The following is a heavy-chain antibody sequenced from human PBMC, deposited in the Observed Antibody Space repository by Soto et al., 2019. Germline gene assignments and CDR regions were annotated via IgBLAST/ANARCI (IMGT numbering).Heavy chain of an antibody. CDR3: ARGLGRYSYRSGGFDP. CDR2: IYYSGST. J-gene: IGHJ5*02. D-gene: IGHD5-18*01. Sequence: SETLSLTCTVSGGSISSSSYYWGWIRQPPGKGLEWIGSIYYSGSTYYNPSLKSRVTISVDTSKNQFSLKLSSVTAADTAVYYCARGLGRYSYRSGGFDPCGQDTLALVSA. CDR1: GGSISSSSYY. V-gene: IGHV4-39*01.